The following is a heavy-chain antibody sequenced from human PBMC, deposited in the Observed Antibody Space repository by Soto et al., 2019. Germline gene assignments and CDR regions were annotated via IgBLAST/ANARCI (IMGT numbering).Heavy chain of an antibody. Sequence: GASVKVSCKASGYTFTTYGISWVRQAPGQGLEWMGWISAYNGNTNYAQKVQGRVTMTTDTSTSTAYMELRSLRSDDTAVYYCARDRGIAWLVDFDYWGQGTLVTVSS. CDR3: ARDRGIAWLVDFDY. D-gene: IGHD6-19*01. V-gene: IGHV1-18*01. CDR1: GYTFTTYG. CDR2: ISAYNGNT. J-gene: IGHJ4*02.